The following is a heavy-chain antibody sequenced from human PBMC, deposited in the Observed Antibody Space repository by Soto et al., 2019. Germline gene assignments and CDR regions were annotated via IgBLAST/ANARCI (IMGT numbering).Heavy chain of an antibody. CDR3: VRGGSHSFDY. D-gene: IGHD1-26*01. Sequence: GGSLRLSCSASGFTFSDYYMSWIRQAPGKGLEWVSNISSSGSTKYHVDSVKGRFTISRDNVKNLMYLQMDSLRAEDTAVYKCVRGGSHSFDYCGQGTLVTVSS. CDR2: ISSSGSTK. J-gene: IGHJ4*02. CDR1: GFTFSDYY. V-gene: IGHV3-11*01.